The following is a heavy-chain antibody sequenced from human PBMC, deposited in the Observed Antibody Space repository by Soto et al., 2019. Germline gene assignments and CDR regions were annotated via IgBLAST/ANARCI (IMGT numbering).Heavy chain of an antibody. CDR2: ISAYNGNT. D-gene: IGHD3-10*01. CDR3: ARGRVTMVRGVNYYYGMDV. J-gene: IGHJ6*02. V-gene: IGHV1-18*04. CDR1: GYTFTSYG. Sequence: ASVKVSCKASGYTFTSYGISSVRQAPGQGLEWMGWISAYNGNTNYAQKLQGRASMTTDTSTSTAYMELRSLRSVDTAVYYCARGRVTMVRGVNYYYGMDVWGQGTTVTVSS.